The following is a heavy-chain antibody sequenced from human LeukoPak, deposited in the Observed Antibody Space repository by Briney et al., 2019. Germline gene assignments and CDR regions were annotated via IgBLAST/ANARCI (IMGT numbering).Heavy chain of an antibody. CDR1: GYTFTGYD. D-gene: IGHD6-13*01. CDR3: ARPPSSSRGGY. Sequence: DSVKVSCKASGYTFTGYDMHWVRQAPGQGLKWMGRINPNSGGTNYAQKFQGRVTMTRDTAISTAYRELSRLRSDDTAVYYCARPPSSSRGGYWGQGTLVTVSS. V-gene: IGHV1-2*06. CDR2: INPNSGGT. J-gene: IGHJ4*02.